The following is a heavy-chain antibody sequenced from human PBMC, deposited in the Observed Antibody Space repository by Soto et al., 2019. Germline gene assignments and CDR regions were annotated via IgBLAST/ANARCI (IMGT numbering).Heavy chain of an antibody. CDR2: INGVVGSR. Sequence: XESLRLSCAASGFTFSSYAMSWVRQAPGKGLEWVSGINGVVGSRYYADSVKGRFIISRDNAKNTLNLQMNTLRADDSAVYYCAANTGSAVPGTCFDYWGQGTLVTVSS. CDR3: AANTGSAVPGTCFDY. V-gene: IGHV3-23*01. CDR1: GFTFSSYA. J-gene: IGHJ4*02. D-gene: IGHD6-19*01.